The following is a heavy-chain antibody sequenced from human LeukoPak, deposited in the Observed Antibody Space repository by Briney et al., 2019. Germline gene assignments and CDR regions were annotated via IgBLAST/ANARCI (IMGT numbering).Heavy chain of an antibody. CDR2: ISYDGSNK. Sequence: PGRSLRLSCAAPGFTFSSYGVHWVRQAPGKGLEWVAVISYDGSNKYYADSVKGRFTISRDNSKNTLYLQMNSLRAEDTAVYYCAKDYYDSSGPFDHWGQGTLVTVSS. J-gene: IGHJ4*02. CDR3: AKDYYDSSGPFDH. CDR1: GFTFSSYG. D-gene: IGHD3-22*01. V-gene: IGHV3-30*18.